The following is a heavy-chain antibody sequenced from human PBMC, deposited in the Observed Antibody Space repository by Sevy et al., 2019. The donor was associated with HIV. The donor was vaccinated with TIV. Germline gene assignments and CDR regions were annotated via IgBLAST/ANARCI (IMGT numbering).Heavy chain of an antibody. J-gene: IGHJ6*03. Sequence: SETLSLTCTVSGGSISSGSYYWSWIRQPAGKGLEWIGRIYTSGSTNYNPSLKSRVTISVDTSKNQFSLKLSSVTAADTAVYYCARVSVGATRGYYYYYMDVWGKGTTVTVSS. V-gene: IGHV4-61*02. CDR3: ARVSVGATRGYYYYYMDV. CDR1: GGSISSGSYY. CDR2: IYTSGST. D-gene: IGHD1-26*01.